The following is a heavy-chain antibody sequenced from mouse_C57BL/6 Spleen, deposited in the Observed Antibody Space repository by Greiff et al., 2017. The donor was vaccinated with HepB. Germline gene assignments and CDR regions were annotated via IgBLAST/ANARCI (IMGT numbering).Heavy chain of an antibody. CDR2: IYPRSGNT. J-gene: IGHJ3*01. Sequence: VQLQQSGAELARPGASVKLSCKASGYTFTSYGISWVKQRTGQGLEWIGEIYPRSGNTYYNEKFKGKATLTADKSSSTAYMELRSLTSEDSAVYFCARERDSSGYRGFAYWGQGTLVTVSA. CDR3: ARERDSSGYRGFAY. CDR1: GYTFTSYG. D-gene: IGHD3-2*02. V-gene: IGHV1-81*01.